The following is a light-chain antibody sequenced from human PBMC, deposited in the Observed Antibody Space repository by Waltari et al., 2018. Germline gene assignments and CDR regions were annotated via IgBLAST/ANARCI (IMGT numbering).Light chain of an antibody. J-gene: IGLJ1*01. CDR1: SSNIGNNA. CDR2: YDD. V-gene: IGLV1-36*01. Sequence: QSVLTQPPSVSEAPRQRVTIPCSGSSSNIGNNAVNWYQQLPGKAPKLLIYYDDLLSSGVSDRFSGSKSGTSASLAISGLQSEDEADYYCAAWDDSLNGYVFGTGTKVTVL. CDR3: AAWDDSLNGYV.